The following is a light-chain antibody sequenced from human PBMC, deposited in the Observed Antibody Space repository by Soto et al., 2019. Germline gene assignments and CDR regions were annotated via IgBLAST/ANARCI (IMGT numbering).Light chain of an antibody. CDR2: DAS. J-gene: IGKJ1*01. Sequence: ELVLTQSPAPLSLSPGERATLSCSASQSVGSYLTWYQQKPGQAPRLLIYDASNRAAGVPARFSCSGSGTDLTLTISSLEPEDFAVYYCQQRSDWPRTFGPGTKVEIK. V-gene: IGKV3-11*01. CDR3: QQRSDWPRT. CDR1: QSVGSY.